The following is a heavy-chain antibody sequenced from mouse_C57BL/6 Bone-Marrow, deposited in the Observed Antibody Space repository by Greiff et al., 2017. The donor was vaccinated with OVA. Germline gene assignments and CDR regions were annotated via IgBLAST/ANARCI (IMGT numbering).Heavy chain of an antibody. CDR1: GYTFTDYY. D-gene: IGHD1-1*02. V-gene: IGHV1-76*01. CDR3: ASSDGRGYY. CDR2: IYPGSGNT. J-gene: IGHJ2*01. Sequence: QVQLQQSGAELVRPGASVKLSCKASGYTFTDYYINWVKQRPGQGLEWIARIYPGSGNTYYNEKFKGKATLTAEKSSSTAYMQLSSLTSEDSAVYFCASSDGRGYYWGQGTTLTVSS.